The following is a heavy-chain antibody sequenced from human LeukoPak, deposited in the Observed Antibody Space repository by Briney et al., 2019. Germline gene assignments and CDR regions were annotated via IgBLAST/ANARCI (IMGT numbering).Heavy chain of an antibody. CDR3: ARDFVRGGYDYEGY. V-gene: IGHV1-3*01. J-gene: IGHJ4*02. Sequence: ASVKVSCKASGYTFTSYAMHWVRQAPGQRLEWMGWINAGNGDTKYSQKFQGRVTITRDTSANTAYMELSSLRSEDTAVYYCARDFVRGGYDYEGYWGQGTLVTVSS. CDR2: INAGNGDT. D-gene: IGHD5-12*01. CDR1: GYTFTSYA.